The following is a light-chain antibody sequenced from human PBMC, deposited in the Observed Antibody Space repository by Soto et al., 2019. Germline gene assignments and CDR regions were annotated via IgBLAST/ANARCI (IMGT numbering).Light chain of an antibody. CDR1: QSISNY. V-gene: IGKV1-39*01. J-gene: IGKJ5*01. Sequence: DIQMTQSPSSLSASVGDRVTITCRASQSISNYLNWYQQKPGKAPKLLIYAASSLQSGVPSRFSGSGSETDFTLTISSLQPDDFATYYCQESYSDPITFG. CDR2: AAS. CDR3: QESYSDPIT.